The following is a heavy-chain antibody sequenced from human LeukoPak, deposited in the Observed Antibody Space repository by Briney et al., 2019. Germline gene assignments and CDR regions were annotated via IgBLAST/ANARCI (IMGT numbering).Heavy chain of an antibody. J-gene: IGHJ4*02. D-gene: IGHD4/OR15-4a*01. CDR2: INPSGGST. Sequence: GASVKVSCKASGYTFTSYYMHWVRQAPGQGLEWMGIINPSGGSTSYAQKFQGRVTMTTDTSTSTAYMELRSLRSDDTAVYYCAREKVDYGVDYWGQGTLVTVSS. CDR3: AREKVDYGVDY. CDR1: GYTFTSYY. V-gene: IGHV1-46*01.